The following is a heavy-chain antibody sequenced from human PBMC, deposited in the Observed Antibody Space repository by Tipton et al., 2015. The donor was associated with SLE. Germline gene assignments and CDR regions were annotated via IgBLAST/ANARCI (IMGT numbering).Heavy chain of an antibody. CDR1: GGSISSYY. CDR3: ARSLGYCSGGNCYEYFQH. Sequence: LSCTVSGGSISSYYWSWIRQPPGKGLEWIGYIYYSGSTNYNPSLKSRVTISVDTSKNQFSLKLSSVTAADTAVYYCARSLGYCSGGNCYEYFQHWGQGTLVTVSS. J-gene: IGHJ1*01. V-gene: IGHV4-59*01. D-gene: IGHD2-15*01. CDR2: IYYSGST.